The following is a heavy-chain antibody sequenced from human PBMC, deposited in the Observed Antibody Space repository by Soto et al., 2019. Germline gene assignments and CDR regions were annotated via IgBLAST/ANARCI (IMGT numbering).Heavy chain of an antibody. CDR3: ARRGDSSGYYYTIKVFDY. V-gene: IGHV4-34*01. CDR2: INHSGST. D-gene: IGHD3-22*01. CDR1: GGSFSGYY. J-gene: IGHJ4*02. Sequence: PSETLSLTCAVYGGSFSGYYWSWIRQPPGKGLEWIGEINHSGSTNYNPSLKSRVTISVDTSKNQFSLKLSSVTAADTAVYYCARRGDSSGYYYTIKVFDYWGQGTLVTVSS.